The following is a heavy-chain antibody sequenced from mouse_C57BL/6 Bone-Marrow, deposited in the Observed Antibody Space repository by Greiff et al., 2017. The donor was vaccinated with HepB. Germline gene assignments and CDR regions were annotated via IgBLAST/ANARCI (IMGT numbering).Heavy chain of an antibody. V-gene: IGHV10-1*01. CDR2: IRSKSNNYAT. CDR3: VRQVVAMDWYFDV. J-gene: IGHJ1*03. CDR1: GFSFNTYA. D-gene: IGHD1-1*01. Sequence: EVQLVESGGGLVQPKGSLKLSCAASGFSFNTYAMNWVRQAPGKGLEWVARIRSKSNNYATYYADSVKDRFTISRDDSESMLYLQMNNLKTEDTAMYYCVRQVVAMDWYFDVWGTGTTVTVSS.